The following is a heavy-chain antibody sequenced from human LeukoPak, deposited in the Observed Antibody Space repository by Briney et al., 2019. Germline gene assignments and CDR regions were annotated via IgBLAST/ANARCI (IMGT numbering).Heavy chain of an antibody. CDR3: ARARGYCSSTSCQQQLGPLALRY. CDR1: GGSISSGSYY. Sequence: PSQTLSLTCTVSGGSISSGSYYWSWIRQPAGKGLEWIGRIYTSGSTNYNPSLKSRVTISVDTSKTQFSLKLSSVTAADTAVYYCARARGYCSSTSCQQQLGPLALRYWGQGTLVTVSS. CDR2: IYTSGST. V-gene: IGHV4-61*02. J-gene: IGHJ4*02. D-gene: IGHD2-2*01.